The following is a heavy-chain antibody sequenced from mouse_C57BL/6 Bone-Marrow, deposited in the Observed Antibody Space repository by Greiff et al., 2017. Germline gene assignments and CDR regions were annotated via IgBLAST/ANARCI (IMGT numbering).Heavy chain of an antibody. V-gene: IGHV1-81*01. CDR3: ARCGPYYAMDY. J-gene: IGHJ4*01. CDR2: IYPRSGNT. D-gene: IGHD1-1*02. Sequence: VQLQESGAELARPGASVKLSCKASGYTFTSYGISWVKQRTGQGLEWIGEIYPRSGNTCYNEKFKGKATLTADKSSSTAYMELRSLTSEDSAVYFCARCGPYYAMDYWGQGTSVTVSS. CDR1: GYTFTSYG.